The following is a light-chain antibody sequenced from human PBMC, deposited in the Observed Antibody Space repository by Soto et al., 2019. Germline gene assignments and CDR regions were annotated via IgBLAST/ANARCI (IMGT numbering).Light chain of an antibody. CDR2: RAS. Sequence: DIQMTQSPSTLSASVGDRVTITCRASQNTNILLAWYQQKPGKAPKLLIYRASSLESGVPSRFSGSGSGTTFTLTISSLQPDDLATYYCQQYNTFSYTFGQGTTLEIK. J-gene: IGKJ2*01. V-gene: IGKV1-5*03. CDR3: QQYNTFSYT. CDR1: QNTNIL.